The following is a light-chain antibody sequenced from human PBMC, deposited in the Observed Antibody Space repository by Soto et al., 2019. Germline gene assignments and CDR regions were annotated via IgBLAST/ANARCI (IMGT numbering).Light chain of an antibody. Sequence: QSVLTQPPSVSGAPGQRVTISCTGSNSNIGSPYGVHWYQQVPGKAPKLLIYGNDNRPSGVPDRFSGSKSASSASLAITGVQAEDEGDYYCQSYDRTLRGYVFGTGTKVTVL. CDR1: NSNIGSPYG. J-gene: IGLJ1*01. V-gene: IGLV1-40*01. CDR2: GND. CDR3: QSYDRTLRGYV.